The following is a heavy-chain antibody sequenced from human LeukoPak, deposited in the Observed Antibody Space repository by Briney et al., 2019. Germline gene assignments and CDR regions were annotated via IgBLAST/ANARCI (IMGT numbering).Heavy chain of an antibody. CDR1: GFTFGNYD. CDR3: TRGTRTGENWFDA. J-gene: IGHJ5*02. Sequence: PGGPLRLSCAASGFTFGNYDMHWVRQPTGKGLEWVSSIGIGGDRYYPDSVKGRFTISRGNAQNSLYLQMNSLRAGDTGVYYCTRGTRTGENWFDAWGQGTLVTVSS. D-gene: IGHD7-27*01. CDR2: IGIGGDR. V-gene: IGHV3-13*04.